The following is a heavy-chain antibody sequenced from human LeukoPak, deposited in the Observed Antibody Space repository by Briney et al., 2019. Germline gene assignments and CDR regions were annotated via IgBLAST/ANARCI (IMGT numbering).Heavy chain of an antibody. CDR1: GFTFSSYW. CDR2: INSGGSGT. J-gene: IGHJ4*02. Sequence: GGSLRLSCAASGFTFSSYWMHWVRQAPGKGLVWVSRINSGGSGTTYADSVKGRFTISRDNSKNTLYLQMNSLRAEDTAVYYCAKSMVNFDYWGQGTLVTVSS. CDR3: AKSMVNFDY. D-gene: IGHD5-18*01. V-gene: IGHV3-74*01.